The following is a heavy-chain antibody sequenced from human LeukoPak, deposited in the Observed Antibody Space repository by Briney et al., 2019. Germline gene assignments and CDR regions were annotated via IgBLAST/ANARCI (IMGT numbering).Heavy chain of an antibody. J-gene: IGHJ4*02. Sequence: SETLSLTCAVYGGSFSGYYWSWIRQPPGKGLEWIGEINHSGSTNYNPSLKSRVTTSVDTSKNQFSLKLSSVTAADTAVYYCARGSATVVTFDYWGQGTLVTVPS. CDR1: GGSFSGYY. V-gene: IGHV4-34*01. D-gene: IGHD4-23*01. CDR3: ARGSATVVTFDY. CDR2: INHSGST.